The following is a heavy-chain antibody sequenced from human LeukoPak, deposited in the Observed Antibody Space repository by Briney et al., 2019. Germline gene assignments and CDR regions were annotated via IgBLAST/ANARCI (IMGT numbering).Heavy chain of an antibody. CDR3: ARDGYYGFWSGQNPHDAFDI. V-gene: IGHV1-24*01. CDR1: GYTLTELS. D-gene: IGHD3-3*01. Sequence: ASVKVSCKVSGYTLTELSMHWVRQAPGKGLEWMGGFDPEDGETIYAQKFQGRVTMTRDTSTSTVYMELSSLRSEDTAVYYCARDGYYGFWSGQNPHDAFDIWGQGTMVTVSS. CDR2: FDPEDGET. J-gene: IGHJ3*02.